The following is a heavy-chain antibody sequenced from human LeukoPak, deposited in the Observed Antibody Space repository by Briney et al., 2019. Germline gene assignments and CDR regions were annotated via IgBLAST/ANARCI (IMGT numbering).Heavy chain of an antibody. D-gene: IGHD4-17*01. CDR1: GGTFSSYA. CDR3: ARDRPHTVTPFLGAFDI. J-gene: IGHJ3*02. CDR2: IIPIFGTA. V-gene: IGHV1-69*05. Sequence: SVKVSFKASGGTFSSYAISWVRQAPGQGLELMGRIIPIFGTANYAQKFQGTVTITTDESTSTAYMELSSLRSEDTAVYYCARDRPHTVTPFLGAFDIWGQGTMVTVSS.